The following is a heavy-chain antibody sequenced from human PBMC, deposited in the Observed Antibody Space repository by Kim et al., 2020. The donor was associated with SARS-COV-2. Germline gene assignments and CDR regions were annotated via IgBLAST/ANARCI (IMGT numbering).Heavy chain of an antibody. Sequence: GGSLRLSCAASGFAVCRFAMNWVRQAPGKGLEWIAVITNNNGKTYYQDSVKGRFTISRDKSKNTVYLHMNSLRAEDTAVYYCAKAHPRRAWAAFGDWGQG. CDR2: ITNNNGKT. CDR1: GFAVCRFA. D-gene: IGHD3-16*01. J-gene: IGHJ3*01. V-gene: IGHV3-23*05. CDR3: AKAHPRRAWAAFGD.